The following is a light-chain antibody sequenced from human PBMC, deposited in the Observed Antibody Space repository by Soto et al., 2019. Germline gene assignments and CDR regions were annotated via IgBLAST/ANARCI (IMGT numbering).Light chain of an antibody. CDR1: QSVSSY. CDR2: DAS. Sequence: EIVLTQSPATLSLSPGERATLSCRASQSVSSYLAWYQQKPGQAPRLLIYDASNRATGIPARFSGSGSGTDFTLTISSLEPEDFAVYYCQKRSNWFSIPFGQGTRLEIK. CDR3: QKRSNWFSIP. V-gene: IGKV3-11*01. J-gene: IGKJ5*01.